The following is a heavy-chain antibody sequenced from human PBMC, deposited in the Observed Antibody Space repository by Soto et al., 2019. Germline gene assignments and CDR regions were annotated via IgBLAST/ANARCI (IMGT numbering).Heavy chain of an antibody. D-gene: IGHD3-3*01. CDR2: ISWDGSNR. Sequence: VGSLRLSCAASGFTFDEYAMHWVRQPPWKGLGWVSLISWDGSNRYYADSVQGRFTISRDNSKYSLYLEMNSLRPEDTALYYCAKDISRGPTKNYDFWSGPDYWGQGTLVTVSS. J-gene: IGHJ4*02. CDR3: AKDISRGPTKNYDFWSGPDY. CDR1: GFTFDEYA. V-gene: IGHV3-43D*04.